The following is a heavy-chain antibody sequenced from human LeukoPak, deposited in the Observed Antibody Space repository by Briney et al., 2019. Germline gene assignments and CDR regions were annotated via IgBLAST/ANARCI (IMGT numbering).Heavy chain of an antibody. CDR2: ISYVGSNK. CDR1: GFTLISYA. Sequence: GGSLRLSFPAFGFTLISYALHGFGQAPGKGREGVAVISYVGSNKYYADSVKGRFTISRDNSKNTLYLQMNSLRAEDTAVYYCARDGCSGGSCPLYYYYYYMDVWGKGTTVTVSS. V-gene: IGHV3-30*04. CDR3: ARDGCSGGSCPLYYYYYYMDV. D-gene: IGHD2-15*01. J-gene: IGHJ6*03.